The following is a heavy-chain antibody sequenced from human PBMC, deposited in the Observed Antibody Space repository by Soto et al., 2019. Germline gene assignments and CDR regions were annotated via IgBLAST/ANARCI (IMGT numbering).Heavy chain of an antibody. Sequence: QLQLQESGPGLVKPSETLSLTCTVFGGSISSSSYYWGWIRQPPGKGLEWIGSIDYSGSTYYNTSLKSRVTISVDTSKSQFSLKLNSVTAADTSVYYCARRGWVNSSGYYYGDYWGQGTLVTISS. J-gene: IGHJ4*02. D-gene: IGHD3-22*01. CDR3: ARRGWVNSSGYYYGDY. CDR2: IDYSGST. CDR1: GGSISSSSYY. V-gene: IGHV4-39*01.